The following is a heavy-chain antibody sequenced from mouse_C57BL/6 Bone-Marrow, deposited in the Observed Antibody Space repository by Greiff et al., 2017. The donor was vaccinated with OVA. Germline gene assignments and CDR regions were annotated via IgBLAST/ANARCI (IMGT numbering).Heavy chain of an antibody. J-gene: IGHJ4*01. CDR3: ARGRKLGRYYAMDY. CDR1: GFTFSDYG. Sequence: EVKLVESGGGLVQPGGSLKLSCAASGFTFSDYGMAWVRQAPRKGPEWVAFISNLAYSIYYADTVTGRFTISRENAKNTLYLEMSSLRSEDTAMYYCARGRKLGRYYAMDYWGQGTSVTVSS. CDR2: ISNLAYSI. D-gene: IGHD4-1*01. V-gene: IGHV5-15*04.